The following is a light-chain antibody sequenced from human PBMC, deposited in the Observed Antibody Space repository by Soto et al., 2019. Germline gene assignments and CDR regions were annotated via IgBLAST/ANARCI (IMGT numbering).Light chain of an antibody. V-gene: IGKV3-20*01. CDR2: GAS. J-gene: IGKJ2*01. Sequence: IVLTQSPGTLSLSPGERATLSCRASQSVGSNYLAWYQQKPGQAPRLLIYGASSRATGIPERFSGSGSGTDCTLTISRLEPEDFAVYYCQHYGSSAYTFGQGTTLEIK. CDR3: QHYGSSAYT. CDR1: QSVGSNY.